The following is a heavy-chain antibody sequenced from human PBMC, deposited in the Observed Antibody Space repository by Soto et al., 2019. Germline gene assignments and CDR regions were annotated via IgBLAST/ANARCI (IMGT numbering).Heavy chain of an antibody. J-gene: IGHJ6*03. CDR1: GGSISSSRSY. V-gene: IGHV4-39*07. D-gene: IGHD2-2*01. Sequence: SETLSLTCNVSGGSISSSRSYWAWIRQPPGKGLEWIANIFYSGSTYYNPSLESRVTVSVDTSKNQFSLKLSSVTAADTAVYYCAGTEKVPAAMFDYYYYMDVWGKGTTVTVSS. CDR2: IFYSGST. CDR3: AGTEKVPAAMFDYYYYMDV.